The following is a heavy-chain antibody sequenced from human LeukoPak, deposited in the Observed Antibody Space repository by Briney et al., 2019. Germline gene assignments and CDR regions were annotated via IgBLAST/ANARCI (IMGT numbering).Heavy chain of an antibody. CDR2: LSSSGGDT. V-gene: IGHV3-23*01. CDR1: GFTFSNYA. J-gene: IGHJ4*02. Sequence: GGSQRLSCAASGFTFSNYAMSRVRQAPAKGLEWVSALSSSGGDTFYADPVKGRFTISRDTSKNTLYLQMYSLRAEDTAVYYCAKAGTGTNMIFDYWGQGTLVTVSS. CDR3: AKAGTGTNMIFDY. D-gene: IGHD1-1*01.